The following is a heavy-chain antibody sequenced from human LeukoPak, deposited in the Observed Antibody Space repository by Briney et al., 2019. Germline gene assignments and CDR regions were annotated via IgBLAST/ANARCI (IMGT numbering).Heavy chain of an antibody. Sequence: PGGSLRLSCAASGFTFSSYAMSWVRQAPGRGLEWVSAISGSGGSTYYADSVKGRFTISRDNSKNTLYLQMNSLRAEDTAVYYCAKARYSGSYWWVFDYWGQGTLVTVSS. J-gene: IGHJ4*02. CDR3: AKARYSGSYWWVFDY. CDR1: GFTFSSYA. CDR2: ISGSGGST. D-gene: IGHD1-26*01. V-gene: IGHV3-23*01.